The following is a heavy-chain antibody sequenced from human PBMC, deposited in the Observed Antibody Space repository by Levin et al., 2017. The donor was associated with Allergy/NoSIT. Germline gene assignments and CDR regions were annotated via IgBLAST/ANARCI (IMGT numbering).Heavy chain of an antibody. Sequence: GGSLRLSCAASGFTFSDYYMSWIRQAPGKGLEWVSYISSSSSYTNYADSVKGRFTISRDNAKNSLYLQMNSLRAEDTAVYYCASFMVRGGIGSVSDYWGQGTLVTVSS. D-gene: IGHD3-10*01. J-gene: IGHJ4*02. V-gene: IGHV3-11*03. CDR3: ASFMVRGGIGSVSDY. CDR1: GFTFSDYY. CDR2: ISSSSSYT.